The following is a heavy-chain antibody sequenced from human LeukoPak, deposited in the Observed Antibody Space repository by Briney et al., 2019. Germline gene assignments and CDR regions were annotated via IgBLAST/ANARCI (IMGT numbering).Heavy chain of an antibody. V-gene: IGHV3-73*01. D-gene: IGHD2-15*01. CDR2: IRNKANSYAT. CDR3: TRQVCSGGSCYFDY. Sequence: PGGSLRLSCAASGFTFSGSAMHWVRQPSGKGLEWVGRIRNKANSYATAYAASVKGRFTISRDDSKNTAYLQMNSLKTEDTAVYYCTRQVCSGGSCYFDYWGQGTLVTVSS. CDR1: GFTFSGSA. J-gene: IGHJ4*02.